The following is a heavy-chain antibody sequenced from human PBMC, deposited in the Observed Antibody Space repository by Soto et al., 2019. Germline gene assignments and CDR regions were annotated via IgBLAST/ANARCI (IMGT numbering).Heavy chain of an antibody. V-gene: IGHV3-23*01. J-gene: IGHJ6*02. D-gene: IGHD2-15*01. CDR2: ISGSGGST. CDR1: GFTFSSYA. Sequence: GGSLRLSCAASGFTFSSYAMSWVRQAPGKGLEWVSAISGSGGSTYYADSVKGRFTISRDNSKNTLYLQMNSLRAEDTAVYYCAKTIGYCSGGSCYKYYYYGMDVWGQGTTVTVSS. CDR3: AKTIGYCSGGSCYKYYYYGMDV.